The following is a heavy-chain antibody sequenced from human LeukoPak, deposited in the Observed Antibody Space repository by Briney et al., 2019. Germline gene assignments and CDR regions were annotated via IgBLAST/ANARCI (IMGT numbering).Heavy chain of an antibody. J-gene: IGHJ4*02. CDR2: ISRGGNSI. CDR3: ARDQYLDF. Sequence: GGSLRLSCAASGFTFNDYYMGWIRQAPGKGLEWVSSISRGGNSIYYADSVRGRFTISRDNAKNSLFLQMNSLRAEDTALYYCARDQYLDFRGQGTLVTVSS. V-gene: IGHV3-11*01. CDR1: GFTFNDYY.